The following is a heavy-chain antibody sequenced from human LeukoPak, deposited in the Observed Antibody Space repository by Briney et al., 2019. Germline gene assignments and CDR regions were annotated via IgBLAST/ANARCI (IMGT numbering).Heavy chain of an antibody. CDR1: GGTFSSYA. Sequence: GASVKVSCKASGGTFSSYAISWVRQAPGQGLEWMGGIIPIFGTANYAQKFQGRVTITTDESTSTAYMELSSLRSEDTAVYYCARNAYTSVSTDYYYYYNLDVWGKGTTVTVSS. D-gene: IGHD3-16*01. CDR3: ARNAYTSVSTDYYYYYNLDV. CDR2: IIPIFGTA. J-gene: IGHJ6*03. V-gene: IGHV1-69*05.